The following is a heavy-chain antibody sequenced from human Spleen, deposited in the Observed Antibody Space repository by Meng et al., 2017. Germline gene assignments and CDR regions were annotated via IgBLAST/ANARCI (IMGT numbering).Heavy chain of an antibody. CDR2: IKQDESEK. J-gene: IGHJ6*02. D-gene: IGHD1-26*01. CDR1: GGSISSYY. Sequence: ETLSLTCTVSGGSISSYYWSWIRQPPGKGLEWVANIKQDESEKYYVDSVKGRFTISRDNAKSSLYLQMNSLRAEDTAVYYCARDSISIVGASYYYYYGMDVWGQGTTVTVSS. V-gene: IGHV3-7*01. CDR3: ARDSISIVGASYYYYYGMDV.